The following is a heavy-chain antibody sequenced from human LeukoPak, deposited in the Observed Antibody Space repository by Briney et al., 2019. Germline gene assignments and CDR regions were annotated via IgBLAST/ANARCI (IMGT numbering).Heavy chain of an antibody. CDR2: ISSSGSTI. CDR3: ARQGITGTSLDY. CDR1: GFTFSDYY. Sequence: PGGSLRLSCAASGFTFSDYYMSWIRQAPGKGLEWVSYISSSGSTIYYADSVKGRFTISRDNAKNSLYLQMNSLRAEDMALYYCARQGITGTSLDYWGQGTLVTVSS. J-gene: IGHJ4*02. V-gene: IGHV3-11*01. D-gene: IGHD1-7*01.